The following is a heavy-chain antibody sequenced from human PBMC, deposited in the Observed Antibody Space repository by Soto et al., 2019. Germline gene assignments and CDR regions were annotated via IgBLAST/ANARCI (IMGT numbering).Heavy chain of an antibody. Sequence: PSETLSLTCTVSGGSVSSYYWSWIRQPAGKGLEWIGRIYTSGSTNYNPSLKSRVTVSVDTSKNQFSLKLSSVTAADTAVYYCARSIAAVAYDWFDPWGQGTLVTSPQ. CDR1: GGSVSSYY. D-gene: IGHD6-13*01. CDR3: ARSIAAVAYDWFDP. V-gene: IGHV4-4*07. CDR2: IYTSGST. J-gene: IGHJ5*02.